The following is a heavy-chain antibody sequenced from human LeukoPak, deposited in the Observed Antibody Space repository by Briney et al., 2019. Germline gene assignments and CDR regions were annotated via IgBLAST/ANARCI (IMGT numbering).Heavy chain of an antibody. V-gene: IGHV3-23*01. Sequence: PGGSLRLSCAASGFTFSSYAMSWVRQAPGKGLEWVSANSGSGGSTNYADSVKGRFTISRDNSKNMLYLQMNSLRAEDTAVYYCANHKLGELLISDYWGQGTLVTVSS. D-gene: IGHD3-10*01. CDR1: GFTFSSYA. J-gene: IGHJ4*02. CDR2: NSGSGGST. CDR3: ANHKLGELLISDY.